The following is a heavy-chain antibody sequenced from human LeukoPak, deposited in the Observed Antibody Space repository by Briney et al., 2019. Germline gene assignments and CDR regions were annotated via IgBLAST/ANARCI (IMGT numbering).Heavy chain of an antibody. CDR1: VGSISIYY. D-gene: IGHD5-24*01. CDR3: ARVRATRCDY. J-gene: IGHJ4*02. Sequence: SGTLSLTCTVSVGSISIYYLSWIRQSPGKGLEWIGYIYSSGSTNYNPSLKSRIAISLDKSKNQFSLKVRSVPAADTAVYHCARVRATRCDYWGQGTLVTVSS. CDR2: IYSSGST. V-gene: IGHV4-4*09.